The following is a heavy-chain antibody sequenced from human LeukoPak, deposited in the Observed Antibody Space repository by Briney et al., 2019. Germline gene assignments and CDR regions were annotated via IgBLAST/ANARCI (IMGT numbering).Heavy chain of an antibody. V-gene: IGHV3-74*03. Sequence: GGSLRLSCEAPGFTFSNYWMHWVRQAPGKGLEWVSRINRDGGNTKYADSVKGRFSASRDNAKNTLYLQMNSLRVDDTALYYCARDRKSGESSEIDFWGQGTLVTVSS. D-gene: IGHD3-10*01. J-gene: IGHJ4*02. CDR2: INRDGGNT. CDR1: GFTFSNYW. CDR3: ARDRKSGESSEIDF.